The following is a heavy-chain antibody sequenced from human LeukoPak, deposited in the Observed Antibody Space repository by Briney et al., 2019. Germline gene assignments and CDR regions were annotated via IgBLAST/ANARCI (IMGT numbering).Heavy chain of an antibody. CDR3: ARVEIESFDY. V-gene: IGHV4-34*01. D-gene: IGHD5-24*01. CDR2: INHSGST. Sequence: SETLSLTCAVYGGSFSGYYWSWIRQPPGKGLEWIGEINHSGSTNYNPSLKSRVTISVDTSKNQFSLKLSTVTAADTAVYYCARVEIESFDYWGQGTLVTVSS. CDR1: GGSFSGYY. J-gene: IGHJ4*02.